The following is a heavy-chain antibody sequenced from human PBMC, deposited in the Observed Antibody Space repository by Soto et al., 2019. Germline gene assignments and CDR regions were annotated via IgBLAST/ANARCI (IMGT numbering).Heavy chain of an antibody. CDR2: ISGRGGTT. Sequence: EVQLLESGGGLVQPGGSLRLSCAASGFTFSSYAMSWVRQAPGKVLEWVSAISGRGGTTYYADSVKGRFTFSRDNSKNTLYLQMISLRAEDTAVYSCAKTANGWFSAFDIWGQGTMVTVSS. V-gene: IGHV3-23*01. CDR3: AKTANGWFSAFDI. D-gene: IGHD6-19*01. J-gene: IGHJ3*02. CDR1: GFTFSSYA.